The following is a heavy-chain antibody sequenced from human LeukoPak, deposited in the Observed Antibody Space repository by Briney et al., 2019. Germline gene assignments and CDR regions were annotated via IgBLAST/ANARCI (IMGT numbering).Heavy chain of an antibody. CDR3: TTPTDLAY. J-gene: IGHJ4*02. CDR2: IKGKPDGATI. V-gene: IGHV3-15*01. CDR1: GFNFTNAW. Sequence: GGSLRLSCAAAGFNFTNAWMSWVRQAPGKGLEWVGRIKGKPDGATIAYAAPVKGRFTISRDDSRTSLYLQMNNLKTEDTAVYYCTTPTDLAYWGQGALVTVSS.